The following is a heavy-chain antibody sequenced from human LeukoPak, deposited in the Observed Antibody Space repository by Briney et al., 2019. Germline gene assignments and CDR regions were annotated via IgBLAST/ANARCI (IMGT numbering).Heavy chain of an antibody. CDR1: GYTFTGYY. J-gene: IGHJ5*02. CDR3: ARHGYDYGDYNWFDP. CDR2: INPNSGGT. Sequence: ASVKVSFKASGYTFTGYYMHWVRQAPGQGLEWMGWINPNSGGTNYPQKFQGRVTMTRDTSISTAYMELSRLSSVTAADTAVYYCARHGYDYGDYNWFDPWGQGTLVTVSS. D-gene: IGHD4-17*01. V-gene: IGHV1-2*02.